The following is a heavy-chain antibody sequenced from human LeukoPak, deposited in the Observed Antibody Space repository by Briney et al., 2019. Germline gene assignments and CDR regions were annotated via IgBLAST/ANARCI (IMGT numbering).Heavy chain of an antibody. CDR3: ARSGDTWTQVFYF. D-gene: IGHD1-1*01. J-gene: IGHJ4*02. CDR1: GFSFSDYY. V-gene: IGHV3-72*01. CDR2: TRNKAKGYTT. Sequence: GGSLRLSCAASGFSFSDYYMDWVRQAPGKGLEWVGRTRNKAKGYTTEYAASVKGRFTISRDDSQNSLYLQMNSLKTEDTAMYYCARSGDTWTQVFYFWGRGTLVTVSS.